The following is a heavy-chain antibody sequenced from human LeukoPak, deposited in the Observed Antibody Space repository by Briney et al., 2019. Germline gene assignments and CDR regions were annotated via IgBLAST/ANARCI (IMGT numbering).Heavy chain of an antibody. CDR1: GGSISSYY. CDR2: IYYSGST. J-gene: IGHJ4*02. V-gene: IGHV4-59*01. CDR3: ARDADY. Sequence: SETLSLTCTVSGGSISSYYWSWIRQPPGKGLEWIGYIYYSGSTNYNPSLKSRVTISVDTSKNQFSLKLSSVTAADTAVHYCARDADYWGQGTLVTVSS.